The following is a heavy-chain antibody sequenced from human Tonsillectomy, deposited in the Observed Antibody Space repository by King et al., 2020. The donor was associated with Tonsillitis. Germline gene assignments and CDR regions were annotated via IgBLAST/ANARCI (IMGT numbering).Heavy chain of an antibody. CDR1: GFTLSNFG. Sequence: VQLVESGGGLVQPGGSLRLSCAASGFTLSNFGISWVRQAPGKGLEWVSDISNGGDITYYADSVKGRFTISRDNSKNTLYLQMNSLRAEDTALYYCAKAVFHNGLYDYWGQGTRVTVSS. CDR2: ISNGGDIT. CDR3: AKAVFHNGLYDY. J-gene: IGHJ4*02. V-gene: IGHV3-23*04. D-gene: IGHD2-8*01.